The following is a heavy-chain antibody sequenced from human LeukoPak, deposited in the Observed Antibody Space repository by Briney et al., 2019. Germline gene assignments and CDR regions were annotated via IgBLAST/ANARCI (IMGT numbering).Heavy chain of an antibody. J-gene: IGHJ4*02. V-gene: IGHV3-49*03. CDR2: IRSKAYGGTT. Sequence: GGSLRLSCTASGFTFGDYAMSWFRQAPGKGLEWVGFIRSKAYGGTTEYAASVKGRFTISRDDSKSIAYLQMNSLKTEDTAVYYCTRVGLRYFDWLLKGDYFDYWGQGTLVTVSS. D-gene: IGHD3-9*01. CDR3: TRVGLRYFDWLLKGDYFDY. CDR1: GFTFGDYA.